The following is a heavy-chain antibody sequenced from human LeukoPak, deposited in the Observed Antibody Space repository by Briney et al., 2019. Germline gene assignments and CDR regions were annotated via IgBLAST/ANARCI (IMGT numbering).Heavy chain of an antibody. V-gene: IGHV3-30-3*01. J-gene: IGHJ3*02. D-gene: IGHD2-2*02. CDR2: ISSDGSNK. Sequence: GGSLRLSCVASGFTPSSYAMHWVRQAPGKGLKWVAVISSDGSNKYYADSVKGRFTISRDNSKNTPYLQMNSLRAEDTAVYYCARDYCSSTSCYNAFDIWGQGTMVTVSS. CDR1: GFTPSSYA. CDR3: ARDYCSSTSCYNAFDI.